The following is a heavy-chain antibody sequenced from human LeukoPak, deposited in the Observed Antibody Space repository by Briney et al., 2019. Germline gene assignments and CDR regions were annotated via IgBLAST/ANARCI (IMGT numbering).Heavy chain of an antibody. CDR3: VTDGDKWNDFEY. CDR2: IDKDGNEI. CDR1: GLSISNFW. J-gene: IGHJ4*02. V-gene: IGHV3-7*01. Sequence: GGSLRLSCAASGLSISNFWMHWVRQAPGKGLEWVAIIDKDGNEIKYVDSVKGRFTLSRDNARNSVYLQMNILRTEDTALYYCVTDGDKWNDFEYWGQGTLVTVSS. D-gene: IGHD1-1*01.